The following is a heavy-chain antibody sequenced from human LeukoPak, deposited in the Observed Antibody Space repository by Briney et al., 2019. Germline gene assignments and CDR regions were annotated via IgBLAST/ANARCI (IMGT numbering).Heavy chain of an antibody. CDR1: GYSFTSYW. V-gene: IGHV5-51*01. CDR3: ARGIVRWGSPHSHFDY. D-gene: IGHD2-21*01. CDR2: IYPGDSDT. J-gene: IGHJ4*02. Sequence: GESLKISCKGSGYSFTSYWIGWVRQMPGKGLEWMGIIYPGDSDTRYSPPFQGQVTISADKSISTAYLQWSSLKASDTAMYYCARGIVRWGSPHSHFDYWGQGTLVTVSS.